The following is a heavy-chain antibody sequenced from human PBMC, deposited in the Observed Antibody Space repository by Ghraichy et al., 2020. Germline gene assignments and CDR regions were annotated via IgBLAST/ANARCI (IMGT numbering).Heavy chain of an antibody. CDR1: GDSVSSNSAA. Sequence: SQTLSLTCAISGDSVSSNSAAWNWIRQSPSRGLEWLGRTYYRSKWYNDYAVSVKSRITINPDTSKNQFSLQLNSVTPEDTAVYYCARAGEFYDYIWGSYRWPYYFDYWGQGTLVTVSS. CDR3: ARAGEFYDYIWGSYRWPYYFDY. D-gene: IGHD3-16*02. V-gene: IGHV6-1*01. CDR2: TYYRSKWYN. J-gene: IGHJ4*02.